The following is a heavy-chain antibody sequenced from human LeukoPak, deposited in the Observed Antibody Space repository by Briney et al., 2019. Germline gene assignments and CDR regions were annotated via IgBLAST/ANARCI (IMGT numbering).Heavy chain of an antibody. V-gene: IGHV4-34*01. CDR2: INHSGST. CDR1: GGSFSGYY. D-gene: IGHD4-17*01. J-gene: IGHJ2*01. CDR3: ARGVHGDYRWYFDL. Sequence: SETLSLTCAVYGGSFSGYYWSWIRQPPGKGLEWIGEINHSGSTNYNPSLKSRVTISVDTSKNQFSLKLSSVTAADTAVYYCARGVHGDYRWYFDLWGRGTLVTVSS.